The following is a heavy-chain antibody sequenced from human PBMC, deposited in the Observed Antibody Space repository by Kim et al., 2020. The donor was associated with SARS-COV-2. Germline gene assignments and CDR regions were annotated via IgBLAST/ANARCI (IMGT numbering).Heavy chain of an antibody. Sequence: ASVKVSCKPSGYTFTSYFINWVRQAPGQGLEWMGWISPNTANTNYAQNLQGRITMTTDTSTSTVYMELRSLRSDDTAVYYCARGPHCISGTCYEFYFHYWGQGTLVTVSS. CDR1: GYTFTSYF. CDR2: ISPNTANT. CDR3: ARGPHCISGTCYEFYFHY. J-gene: IGHJ4*02. V-gene: IGHV1-18*04. D-gene: IGHD2-15*01.